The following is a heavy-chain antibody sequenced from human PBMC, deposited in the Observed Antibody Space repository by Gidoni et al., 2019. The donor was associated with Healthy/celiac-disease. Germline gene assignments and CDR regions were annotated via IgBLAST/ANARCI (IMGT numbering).Heavy chain of an antibody. Sequence: QVPLVQSGAEVKKPGSSVKVSCKASGYTFTSYGISWVRQAPGQGLEWMGWISAYNGNTNYTQKLQGRVTMTTDTSTSTAYMELRSLRSDDTAVYYCARDFLIAAAGTSGYWGQGTLVTVSS. D-gene: IGHD6-13*01. CDR1: GYTFTSYG. CDR2: ISAYNGNT. V-gene: IGHV1-18*01. J-gene: IGHJ4*02. CDR3: ARDFLIAAAGTSGY.